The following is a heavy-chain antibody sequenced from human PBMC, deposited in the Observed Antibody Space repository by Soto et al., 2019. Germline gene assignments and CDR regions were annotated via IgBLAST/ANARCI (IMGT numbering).Heavy chain of an antibody. V-gene: IGHV1-69*13. CDR1: GGTFSSYA. CDR2: IIPIFGTA. CDR3: ASTVAGTQNAFDI. D-gene: IGHD6-19*01. J-gene: IGHJ3*02. Sequence: SVKVSCKASGGTFSSYAISWVRQAPGQGLEWMGGIIPIFGTANYAQKFQGRVTITADESTSTAYMELSSLRSEDMAVYYCASTVAGTQNAFDIWGQGTMVTVSS.